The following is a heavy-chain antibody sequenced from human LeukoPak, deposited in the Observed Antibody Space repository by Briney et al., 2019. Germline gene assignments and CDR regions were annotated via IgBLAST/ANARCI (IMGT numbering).Heavy chain of an antibody. CDR3: ARDDALGDNALDI. V-gene: IGHV3-33*01. CDR2: ILNDGSQE. Sequence: PGGSLRLSCAASGFTFSSYGMHWVRQAPGKGLEWVAVILNDGSQEKYADSVKGRFTISRDNSKNTLFLQMNSLRVEDTAVYYCARDDALGDNALDIWGQGTMVTVSS. CDR1: GFTFSSYG. D-gene: IGHD3-16*01. J-gene: IGHJ3*02.